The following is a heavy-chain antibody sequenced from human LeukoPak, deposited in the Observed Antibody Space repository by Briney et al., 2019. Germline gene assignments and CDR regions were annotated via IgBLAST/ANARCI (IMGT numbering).Heavy chain of an antibody. CDR3: ATLLKVDFRSGYNPNFHY. CDR2: LDPEDGET. Sequence: ASVKVSCKVSGYTLTELCMYWVRQAPGKGLEWMGGLDPEDGETIYAQRFQGRVTMTEDTSTDTAYMELSSLRSEDTAVYYCATLLKVDFRSGYNPNFHYWGQGTLVTVSS. CDR1: GYTLTELC. V-gene: IGHV1-24*01. J-gene: IGHJ4*02. D-gene: IGHD3-3*01.